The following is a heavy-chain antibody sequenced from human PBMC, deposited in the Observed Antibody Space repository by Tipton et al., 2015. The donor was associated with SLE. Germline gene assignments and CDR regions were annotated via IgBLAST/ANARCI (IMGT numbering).Heavy chain of an antibody. V-gene: IGHV4-61*09. CDR1: GVSISRGSYF. D-gene: IGHD4-17*01. CDR3: ARDSHTDYGDFYVDS. Sequence: LRLSCSVSGVSISRGSYFWTWIRQPAGKGLEWVGHIFSTGITDYNPSLKSRVSISADTSKNQFSLNLDSMTAADTAVYYCARDSHTDYGDFYVDSWGQGTLATVSS. CDR2: IFSTGIT. J-gene: IGHJ4*02.